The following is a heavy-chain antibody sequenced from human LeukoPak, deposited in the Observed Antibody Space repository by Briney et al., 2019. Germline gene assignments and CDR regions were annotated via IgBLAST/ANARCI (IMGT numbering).Heavy chain of an antibody. CDR2: VNPNSVEA. V-gene: IGHV1-8*01. CDR3: ARGRNKSAGGNSGSAWFDP. D-gene: IGHD4-23*01. J-gene: IGHJ5*02. CDR1: VYTFTTYD. Sequence: ASVNISCKTFVYTFTTYDINWVRQATRHELECRGCVNPNSVEARYAHKFHGIGTMTRDTCIRTDHIELSSLRSEDTAVYYCARGRNKSAGGNSGSAWFDPWGQGTLVTVSS.